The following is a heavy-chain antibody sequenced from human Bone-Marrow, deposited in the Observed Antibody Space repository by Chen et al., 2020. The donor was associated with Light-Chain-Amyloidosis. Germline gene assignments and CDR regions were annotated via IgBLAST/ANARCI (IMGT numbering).Heavy chain of an antibody. CDR1: XFTFSRQA. D-gene: IGHD3-3*01. J-gene: IGHJ5*02. CDR2: ISKDGSNK. CDR3: XRDPSVXXRSNWFDP. V-gene: IGHV3-30-3*01. Sequence: LYCAXXXFTFSRQATHWVRQAPGQGLEWVTLISKDGSNKYYADSVKGRFTISRDNSKNTLYLQXXXXXXXXXAXXXXXRDPSVXXRSNWFDPWGQGTLVTVSS.